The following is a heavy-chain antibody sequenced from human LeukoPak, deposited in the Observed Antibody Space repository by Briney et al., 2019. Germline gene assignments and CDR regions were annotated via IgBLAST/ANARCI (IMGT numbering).Heavy chain of an antibody. Sequence: GGPLRLSCAASGFTFSSYSMNWVRQAPGKGLEWVSSISSSGSYIYYADSVKVRFTISRDNAKNSLDLQMNSLRAEDTAVYYCARDQVVVAATKYYYYYYYMDVWGKGTTVTVSS. D-gene: IGHD2-15*01. CDR2: ISSSGSYI. CDR3: ARDQVVVAATKYYYYYYYMDV. J-gene: IGHJ6*03. V-gene: IGHV3-21*01. CDR1: GFTFSSYS.